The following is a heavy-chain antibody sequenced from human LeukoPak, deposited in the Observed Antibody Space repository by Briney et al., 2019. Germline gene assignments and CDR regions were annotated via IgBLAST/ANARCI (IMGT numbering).Heavy chain of an antibody. V-gene: IGHV1-18*01. CDR3: ARGYYYDSSGFHSGGEFDY. Sequence: ASVKVSCKASGYTFSSYGISWVRQAPGQGLECMGWISAYNGNTNYAQKVQGRVTMTTDTSTSTAYMELRSLRSDDTAVYYCARGYYYDSSGFHSGGEFDYWGQGTLVTVSS. CDR1: GYTFSSYG. D-gene: IGHD3-22*01. CDR2: ISAYNGNT. J-gene: IGHJ4*02.